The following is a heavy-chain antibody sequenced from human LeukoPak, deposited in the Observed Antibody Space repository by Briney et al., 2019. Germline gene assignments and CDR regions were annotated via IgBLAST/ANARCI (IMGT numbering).Heavy chain of an antibody. D-gene: IGHD6-19*01. J-gene: IGHJ5*02. CDR3: ARDREGLVS. V-gene: IGHV3-30-3*01. CDR2: ISYDATNT. CDR1: GFTXXSXA. Sequence: SLXLSXXXXGFTXXSXAMHWVRQAPGKGLEWLPFISYDATNTYYAHSVNGRFTLSRDHSKNTLYLQMNSLRAEDTAVYYCARDREGLVSWGQGTLVTVSS.